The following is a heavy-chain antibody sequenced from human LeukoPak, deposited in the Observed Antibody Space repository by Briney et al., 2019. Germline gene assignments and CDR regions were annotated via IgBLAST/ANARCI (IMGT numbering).Heavy chain of an antibody. Sequence: PGRSLRLSCAASGFTFSSYAMHWVRQAPGKGLEWVAVISYDGSNKYYADSVKGRFTISRDNSKNTLYLQMNSLRAEDTAVYYCARGPNFGVVKPYYYYYYMDVWGKGTTVTVSS. CDR2: ISYDGSNK. CDR1: GFTFSSYA. CDR3: ARGPNFGVVKPYYYYYYMDV. V-gene: IGHV3-30-3*01. D-gene: IGHD3-3*01. J-gene: IGHJ6*03.